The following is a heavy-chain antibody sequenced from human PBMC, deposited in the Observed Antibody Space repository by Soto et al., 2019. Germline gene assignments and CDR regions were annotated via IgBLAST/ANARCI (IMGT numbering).Heavy chain of an antibody. V-gene: IGHV2-26*01. D-gene: IGHD5-12*01. CDR2: IFSNDEK. J-gene: IGHJ3*02. CDR1: GFSLSNARMG. Sequence: QVTLKESGPVLVKPTETLTLTCTVSGFSLSNARMGVSWIRQPPGKALEWLAHIFSNDEKSYSTSLKSRLTISKDTSKSQVVLTMTNMDPVDTATYYCALIVREYSGYDSHDAFDIWGQGTMVTVSS. CDR3: ALIVREYSGYDSHDAFDI.